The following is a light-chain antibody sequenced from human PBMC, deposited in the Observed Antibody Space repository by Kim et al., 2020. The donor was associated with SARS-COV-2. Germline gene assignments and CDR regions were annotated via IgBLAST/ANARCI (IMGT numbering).Light chain of an antibody. J-gene: IGLJ2*01. CDR1: ANAVSIQA. CDR2: RNH. V-gene: IGLV10-54*04. CDR3: SAWDISLSAVV. Sequence: PTSTLTATRTANAVSIQAAAWLRHHKGHPPSLLSYRNHNRPSGISERFSASRSGNTASLTITGLQPEDEADYYCSAWDISLSAVVFGGGTKLIVL.